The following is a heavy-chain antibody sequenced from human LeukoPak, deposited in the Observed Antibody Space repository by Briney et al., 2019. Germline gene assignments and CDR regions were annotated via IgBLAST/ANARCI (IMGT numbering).Heavy chain of an antibody. V-gene: IGHV4-34*01. Sequence: SETLSLSCAVYGGSFSGYYWSWIRQPPGKGLEWIGEINHSGSSNYNPSLKSRVTISVDTSKNQFSLKLSSVPAADTAVFYCARLLSHDILTAFDYWGQGTPVTVSS. J-gene: IGHJ4*02. CDR1: GGSFSGYY. CDR2: INHSGSS. CDR3: ARLLSHDILTAFDY. D-gene: IGHD3-9*01.